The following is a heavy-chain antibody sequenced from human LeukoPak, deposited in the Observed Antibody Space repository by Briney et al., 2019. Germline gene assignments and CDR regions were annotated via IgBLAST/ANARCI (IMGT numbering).Heavy chain of an antibody. Sequence: PGGSLRLSCAASGFTVSSSYTSWVRQAPGKGLEWVSVIYAGGTTYYPDSVKGRFTISRDNSKNTLYLQMDSLRSEDTAVYYCATNGYSGTYNRYFDSWGQGTLVTVSS. J-gene: IGHJ4*02. CDR3: ATNGYSGTYNRYFDS. CDR2: IYAGGTT. D-gene: IGHD1-26*01. V-gene: IGHV3-53*05. CDR1: GFTVSSSY.